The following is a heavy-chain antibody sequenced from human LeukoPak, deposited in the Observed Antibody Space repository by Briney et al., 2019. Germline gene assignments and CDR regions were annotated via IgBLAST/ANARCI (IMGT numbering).Heavy chain of an antibody. V-gene: IGHV3-11*01. Sequence: GGSLRLSCAASGFTFSDYYMSWIRQAPGKGLEWASYISSSGSTIYYADSVKGRFTISRDNAKNSLYLQMNSLRAEDTAVYYCARGHYDILTGPRPFDYWGQGTLVTVSS. CDR2: ISSSGSTI. CDR1: GFTFSDYY. J-gene: IGHJ4*02. CDR3: ARGHYDILTGPRPFDY. D-gene: IGHD3-9*01.